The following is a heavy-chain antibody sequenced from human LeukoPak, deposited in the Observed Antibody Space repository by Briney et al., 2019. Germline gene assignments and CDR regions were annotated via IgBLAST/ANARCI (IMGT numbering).Heavy chain of an antibody. CDR2: IYYSGST. Sequence: SETLSLTCTVSGGPIRSGNYYWGWIRQPPGKGLEWIGSIYYSGSTYFNPSLKSRVTISVDTSKNQFSLKLSSVTAADTAVYYCARRYSGIYYFDYWGQGTLVTVSS. J-gene: IGHJ4*02. CDR1: GGPIRSGNYY. V-gene: IGHV4-39*01. CDR3: ARRYSGIYYFDY. D-gene: IGHD1-26*01.